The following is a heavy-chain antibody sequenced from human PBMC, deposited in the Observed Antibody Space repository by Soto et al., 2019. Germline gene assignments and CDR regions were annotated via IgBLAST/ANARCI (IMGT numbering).Heavy chain of an antibody. CDR3: ARNMDYYDGRGSGNGHGV. Sequence: QVQLVQSGAEVKEPGDSVRVSCEASGYTFTAYHIHWVRQAPGQGLEWMGWINPKFGDTTYAQDFQGRVSMTRDMSISTVYMELSRLTSADTAIYYWARNMDYYDGRGSGNGHGVWGQGTTVTVSS. J-gene: IGHJ6*02. V-gene: IGHV1-2*02. CDR1: GYTFTAYH. D-gene: IGHD3-16*01. CDR2: INPKFGDT.